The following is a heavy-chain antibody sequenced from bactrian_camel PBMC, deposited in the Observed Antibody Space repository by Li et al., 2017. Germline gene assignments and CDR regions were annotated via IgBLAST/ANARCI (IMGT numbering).Heavy chain of an antibody. CDR3: ALNIQGWSGSSCRAAFERGFGS. J-gene: IGHJ4*01. D-gene: IGHD6*01. Sequence: VQLVESGGGSVLAGGSLNLTCTTSTFTFEDNDMGWYRQTPENGCELVSSIGNDGSTYYVDSVKGRFTISQDIAKNTIYLRMDNLRAEDTAVYYCALNIQGWSGSSCRAAFERGFGSWGQGTQVTVS. CDR1: TFTFEDND. CDR2: SIGNDGST. V-gene: IGHV3-1*01.